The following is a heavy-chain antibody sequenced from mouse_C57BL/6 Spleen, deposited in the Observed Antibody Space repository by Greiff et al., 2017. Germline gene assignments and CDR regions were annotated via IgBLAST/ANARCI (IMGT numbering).Heavy chain of an antibody. CDR3: ARQLRLQGFGY. CDR2: IDPSDSYT. V-gene: IGHV1-50*01. D-gene: IGHD3-2*02. Sequence: QVQLQQPGAELVKPGASVKLSCKASGYTFTSYWMQWVKQRPGQGLEWIGEIDPSDSYTNYNQKFKGKATLTVDTSSSTAYMQRRSLTSEDSAVYYCARQLRLQGFGYWGQGTTLTVSS. J-gene: IGHJ2*01. CDR1: GYTFTSYW.